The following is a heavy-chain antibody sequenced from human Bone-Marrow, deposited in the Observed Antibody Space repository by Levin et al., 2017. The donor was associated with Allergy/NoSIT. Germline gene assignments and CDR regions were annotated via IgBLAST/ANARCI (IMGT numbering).Heavy chain of an antibody. CDR3: AKQRDVSVFGTGASDI. V-gene: IGHV5-10-1*01. J-gene: IGHJ3*02. D-gene: IGHD3-3*01. CDR1: GYNFNTYW. CDR2: IDPDDSYA. Sequence: KVSCQGSGYNFNTYWITWVRQTPGKGLEWMGRIDPDDSYASYGPSFEGRVTISVDKSIGTAYLQWNSLRASDTAIYYCAKQRDVSVFGTGASDIWGQGTKVTVSS.